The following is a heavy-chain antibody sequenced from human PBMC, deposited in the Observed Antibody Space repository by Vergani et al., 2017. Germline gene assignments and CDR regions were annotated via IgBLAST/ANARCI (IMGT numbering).Heavy chain of an antibody. CDR1: GFTFSSYG. CDR2: ISYDGSNK. D-gene: IGHD1-26*01. J-gene: IGHJ3*02. V-gene: IGHV3-30*03. CDR3: ARDPEGAPGENAFDI. Sequence: VQLLESGGGVVQPGRSLRLSCAASGFTFSSYGMHWVRQAPGKGLEWVAVISYDGSNKYYADSVNGRFTISRDNAKNSLYLQMNSLRAEDTAVYYCARDPEGAPGENAFDIWGQGTMVTVSS.